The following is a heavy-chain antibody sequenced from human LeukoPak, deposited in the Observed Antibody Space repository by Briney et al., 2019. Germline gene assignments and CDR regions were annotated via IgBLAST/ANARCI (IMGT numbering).Heavy chain of an antibody. CDR3: VRGRYSSGWFKDKNWFDP. CDR1: GVAISRGGYA. J-gene: IGHJ5*02. CDR2: IYHSGST. Sequence: SETLSLTCAVSGVAISRGGYAWNWIRQPPGKGLGWNAYIYHSGSTYYNPSLKSRATISVDTSKNQFSLKLSSVTAADTAVYYCVRGRYSSGWFKDKNWFDPWGQGIPVTVSS. V-gene: IGHV4-30-4*07. D-gene: IGHD6-19*01.